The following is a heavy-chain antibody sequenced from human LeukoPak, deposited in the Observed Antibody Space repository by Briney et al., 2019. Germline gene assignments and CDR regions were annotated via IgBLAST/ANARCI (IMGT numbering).Heavy chain of an antibody. Sequence: ASVKVSCKASGYTFTVYYVHWVRQAPGQGLEWMGWISPNSGGTNYEQKFQGRVTMTGDSSVSTVYMELSRLTSDDTAIYYCARGSIGGNRYGPSNFYYYMDVWGKGTTVTVS. D-gene: IGHD5-18*01. V-gene: IGHV1-2*02. CDR2: ISPNSGGT. CDR1: GYTFTVYY. J-gene: IGHJ6*03. CDR3: ARGSIGGNRYGPSNFYYYMDV.